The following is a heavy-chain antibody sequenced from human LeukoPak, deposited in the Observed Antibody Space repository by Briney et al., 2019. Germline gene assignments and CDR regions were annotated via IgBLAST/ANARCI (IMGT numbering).Heavy chain of an antibody. V-gene: IGHV4-39*01. D-gene: IGHD2-2*01. CDR2: XXHSGST. CDR3: ARSLVVPAHYYYYYYMDV. CDR1: GGSISSSSYY. J-gene: IGHJ6*03. Sequence: PSETLSLTCTVSGGSISSSSYYWGWIRQXPGXGXXXXXXXXHSGSTYYNPSLNSRVTXSVDTSKNQFSLKLRSVTAADTAVYYCARSLVVPAHYYYYYYMDVWGKGTTVTVSS.